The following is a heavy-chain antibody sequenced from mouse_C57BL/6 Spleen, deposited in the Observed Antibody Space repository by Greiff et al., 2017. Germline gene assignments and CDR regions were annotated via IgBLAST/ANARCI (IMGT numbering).Heavy chain of an antibody. Sequence: EVQLVESGGDLVKPGGSLKLSCAASGFTFSSYGMSWVRQTPDKRLEWVATISSGGIYTSYPDSVKWRFTISRDNAKNTLYLQMSSLKSEDTAMYYCARGEVYEYDDAMDYWGQGTSVTVSS. CDR1: GFTFSSYG. CDR3: ARGEVYEYDDAMDY. CDR2: ISSGGIYT. V-gene: IGHV5-6*01. J-gene: IGHJ4*01. D-gene: IGHD2-4*01.